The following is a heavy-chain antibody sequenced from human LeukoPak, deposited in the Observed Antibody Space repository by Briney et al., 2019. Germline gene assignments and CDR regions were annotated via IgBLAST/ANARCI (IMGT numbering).Heavy chain of an antibody. CDR2: IYYSGSP. D-gene: IGHD5-24*01. Sequence: KPSETLSLTCSVSGGSISSTSYDWDWVRQPPGKGREWGGSIYYSGSPYYNPSLKRRVTISVDTSKNQFSLKLTSVTAADTAVYYCARQDGWSGFDYWGQGALVTVSS. J-gene: IGHJ4*02. V-gene: IGHV4-39*01. CDR3: ARQDGWSGFDY. CDR1: GGSISSTSYD.